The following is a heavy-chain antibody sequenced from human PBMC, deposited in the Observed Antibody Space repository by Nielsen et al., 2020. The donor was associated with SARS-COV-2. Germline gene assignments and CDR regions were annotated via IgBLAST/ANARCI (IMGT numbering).Heavy chain of an antibody. CDR3: ARGPRFGVMGY. V-gene: IGHV3-9*01. J-gene: IGHJ4*02. Sequence: SLKISCAASGFTFDDYAMHWVRQAPGKGLELVSGISWNSGSIGYADSVKGRFTISRDNAKNSLYLQMNSLRAEDTAVYYCARGPRFGVMGYWGQGTLVTVSS. CDR1: GFTFDDYA. D-gene: IGHD3-10*01. CDR2: ISWNSGSI.